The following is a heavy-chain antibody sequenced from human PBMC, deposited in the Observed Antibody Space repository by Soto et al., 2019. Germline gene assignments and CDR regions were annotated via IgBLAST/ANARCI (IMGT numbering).Heavy chain of an antibody. CDR3: AKNYYDSTGQNWFDP. J-gene: IGHJ5*02. CDR2: ISASGGSA. D-gene: IGHD3-22*01. V-gene: IGHV3-23*01. CDR1: GFTFSSSA. Sequence: LRLSCAASGFTFSSSATSWVRQAPGKGLEWVSGISASGGSAYYADSVKGRFAISRDNSKNTLYLQMNSLRAEDTAVYYCAKNYYDSTGQNWFDPWGQGTLVTVSS.